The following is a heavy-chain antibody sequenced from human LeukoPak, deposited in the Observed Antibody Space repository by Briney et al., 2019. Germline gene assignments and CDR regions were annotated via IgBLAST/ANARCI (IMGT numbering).Heavy chain of an antibody. D-gene: IGHD4-11*01. CDR1: GFTFSSYG. J-gene: IGHJ5*02. CDR3: AKDGGDYSNYVDWFDP. Sequence: PGGSLRLSCAASGFTFSSYGMHWVRQAPGKGLEWVAFIRYDGSNKYYADSVKGRFTISRDNSKNTLYLQMNSLRAEDTAVYYCAKDGGDYSNYVDWFDPWGQGTLVTVSS. CDR2: IRYDGSNK. V-gene: IGHV3-30*02.